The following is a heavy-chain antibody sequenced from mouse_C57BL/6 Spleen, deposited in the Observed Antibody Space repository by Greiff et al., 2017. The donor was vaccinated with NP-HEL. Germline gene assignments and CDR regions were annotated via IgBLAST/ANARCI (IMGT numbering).Heavy chain of an antibody. D-gene: IGHD1-1*01. CDR1: GYSFTDYN. J-gene: IGHJ2*01. V-gene: IGHV1-39*01. Sequence: EVQLQESGPELVKPGASVKISCKASGYSFTDYNMNWVKQSNGKSLEWIGVINTNYGTTSYNQKFKGKATLTVDQSSSTAYMQLNSLTSEDSAVYYCAREDYGSFYYFDYWGQSTTLTVSS. CDR3: AREDYGSFYYFDY. CDR2: INTNYGTT.